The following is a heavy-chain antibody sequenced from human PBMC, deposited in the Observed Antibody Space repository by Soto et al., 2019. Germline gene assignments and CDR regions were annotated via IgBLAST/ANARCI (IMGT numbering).Heavy chain of an antibody. CDR1: GGSISSGGYS. Sequence: PSETLSLTCAVSGGSISSGGYSWSWIRQPPGKGLEWIGYIYYSGSTYYNPSLKSRVTISVDTSKNQFSLKLSSVTAADTAVYYCARDCSSTSCPAGFDPWGQGTLVTVSS. CDR3: ARDCSSTSCPAGFDP. D-gene: IGHD2-2*01. CDR2: IYYSGST. J-gene: IGHJ5*02. V-gene: IGHV4-31*11.